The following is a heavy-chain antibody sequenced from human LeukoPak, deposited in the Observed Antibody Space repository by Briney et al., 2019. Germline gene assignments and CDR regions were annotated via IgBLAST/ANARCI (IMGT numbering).Heavy chain of an antibody. J-gene: IGHJ5*02. CDR2: IYCSGST. CDR1: GGSISSSSYY. D-gene: IGHD3-16*01. V-gene: IGHV4-39*07. CDR3: ARDGGSLFDP. Sequence: SETLSLTCTVSGGSISSSSYYWGWIRQPPGKGLEWIGSIYCSGSTYYNPSLKSRVTISVDTSKNQFSLKLSSVTAADTAVYYCARDGGSLFDPWGQGTLVTVSS.